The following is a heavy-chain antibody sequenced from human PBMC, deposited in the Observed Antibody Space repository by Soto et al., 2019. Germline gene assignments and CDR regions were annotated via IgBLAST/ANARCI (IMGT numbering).Heavy chain of an antibody. CDR1: AFTFSTYA. CDR2: SSGSGGST. J-gene: IGHJ6*02. V-gene: IGHV3-23*01. CDR3: AKADAAAYDYYGMDV. D-gene: IGHD6-13*01. Sequence: GGSLSLSCAASAFTFSTYAMSWVRQAPGKGLEWVSASSGSGGSTYYADCVKGRFTISRDKSKNTLDLQMNSLRAEDTAGYYCAKADAAAYDYYGMDVWGQGTTVTVSS.